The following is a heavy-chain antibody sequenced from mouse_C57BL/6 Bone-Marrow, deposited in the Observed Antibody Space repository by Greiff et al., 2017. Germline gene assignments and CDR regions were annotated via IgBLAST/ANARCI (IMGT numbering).Heavy chain of an antibody. J-gene: IGHJ4*01. D-gene: IGHD1-1*01. CDR2: ISDGGSYT. V-gene: IGHV5-4*03. Sequence: EVKLMESGGGLVKPGGSLKLSCAASGFTFSSYAMSWVRQTPEKRLEWVATISDGGSYTYYPDNVKGRFTISRDNAKNNLYLQMSHLKSEDTAMYYCARFYYYGSEAMDYWGQGTSVTVSS. CDR1: GFTFSSYA. CDR3: ARFYYYGSEAMDY.